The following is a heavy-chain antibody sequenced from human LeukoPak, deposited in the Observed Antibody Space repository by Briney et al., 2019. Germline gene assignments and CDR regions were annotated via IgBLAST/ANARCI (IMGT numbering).Heavy chain of an antibody. V-gene: IGHV4-4*07. CDR3: ARGRRAERPPGNWYFDL. J-gene: IGHJ2*01. CDR2: IYTSGST. D-gene: IGHD6-19*01. Sequence: PSETLSLTCTVSGGSISSYYWSWIRQPAGKGLEWIGRIYTSGSTNYNPSLKSRVTMSVDTSKNQFSLKLSSVTAADTAVYYCARGRRAERPPGNWYFDLWGRGTLVTVSS. CDR1: GGSISSYY.